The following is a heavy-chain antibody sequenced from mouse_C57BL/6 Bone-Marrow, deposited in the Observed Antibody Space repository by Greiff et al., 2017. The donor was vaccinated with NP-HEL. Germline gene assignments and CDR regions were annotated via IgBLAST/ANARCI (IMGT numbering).Heavy chain of an antibody. Sequence: EVKLMESGGGLVQPGGSLKLSCAASGFTFSDYGMAWVRQAPRKGPEWVAFISNLAYSIYYADTVTGRFTFSRENAKNTLYLEMSSLRSEDTAMYYCARHPDCGSSYWYFDVWGTGTTVTVSS. CDR1: GFTFSDYG. J-gene: IGHJ1*03. CDR2: ISNLAYSI. CDR3: ARHPDCGSSYWYFDV. V-gene: IGHV5-15*01. D-gene: IGHD1-1*01.